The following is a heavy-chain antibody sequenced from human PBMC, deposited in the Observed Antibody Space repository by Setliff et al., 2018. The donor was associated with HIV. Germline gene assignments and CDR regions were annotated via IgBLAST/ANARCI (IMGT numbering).Heavy chain of an antibody. CDR2: IYPSGGT. J-gene: IGHJ4*02. CDR1: GTSITDSFYH. D-gene: IGHD3-16*01. CDR3: ASRAGGDY. V-gene: IGHV4-61*09. Sequence: SETLSLTCTVSGTSITDSFYHWSWIRQPAGRGLEWIGHIYPSGGTDYNPSLKSRVTTSLDTSKSQFSLNLSSVTAADTAVYYCASRAGGDYWGQGTLVTVSS.